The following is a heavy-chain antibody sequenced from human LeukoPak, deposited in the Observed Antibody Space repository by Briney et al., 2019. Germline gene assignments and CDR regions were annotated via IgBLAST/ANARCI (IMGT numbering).Heavy chain of an antibody. V-gene: IGHV4-59*08. J-gene: IGHJ5*02. CDR3: ARLFWSGYYLGFDP. Sequence: SETLSLTCTVSGGSISSYYWSWIRQPPGKGLEWIGYIYYSGSTNYNPSLKSRVTISVDTSKNQFSLKLSSVTAADTAVYYCARLFWSGYYLGFDPWGQGTLVTVSS. D-gene: IGHD3-3*01. CDR1: GGSISSYY. CDR2: IYYSGST.